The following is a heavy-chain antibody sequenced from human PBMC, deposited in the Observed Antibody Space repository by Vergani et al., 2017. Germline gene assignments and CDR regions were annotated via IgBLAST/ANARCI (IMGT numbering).Heavy chain of an antibody. Sequence: EVQLLESGGGLVQPGGSLRLSCAASGFTFSSYAMSWVRQAPGKGREWDAAISGSGGSTYYADSVKGRFTISRDNSKNTLYLQMNILRAKDTAVYYCAKVPNYDFCSGYYTFDYWRQGTLVTVSA. CDR1: GFTFSSYA. D-gene: IGHD3-3*01. CDR3: AKVPNYDFCSGYYTFDY. J-gene: IGHJ4*02. V-gene: IGHV3-23*01. CDR2: ISGSGGST.